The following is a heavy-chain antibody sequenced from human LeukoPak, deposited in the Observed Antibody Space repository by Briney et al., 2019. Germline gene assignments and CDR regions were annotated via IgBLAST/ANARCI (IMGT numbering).Heavy chain of an antibody. CDR3: ARAHYNWNEPPFDH. D-gene: IGHD1-20*01. J-gene: IGHJ4*02. CDR2: IWYDGTNK. CDR1: GFFFSSYG. Sequence: PGGSLRLSCAASGFFFSSYGMHWVRQAPGKGLEWEALIWYDGTNKYYTDSVKGRFTISRDNSNNTLYLEMSSLRAEDTAVYYCARAHYNWNEPPFDHWGQGVLVTVSS. V-gene: IGHV3-33*01.